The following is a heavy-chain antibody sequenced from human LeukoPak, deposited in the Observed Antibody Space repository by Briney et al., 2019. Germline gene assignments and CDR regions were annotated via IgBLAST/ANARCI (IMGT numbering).Heavy chain of an antibody. CDR3: ATGTVINPAEYFQH. Sequence: GGSLRLSCAASDFAFSSEAMGWVRQLPGGGLEWVSTISPAGGTTYYAESMKGRFTISRDNSKSTLFLQMNSLRAEDTAVYYCATGTVINPAEYFQHWGQGTLVTVSS. D-gene: IGHD3-22*01. CDR1: DFAFSSEA. V-gene: IGHV3-23*01. CDR2: ISPAGGTT. J-gene: IGHJ1*01.